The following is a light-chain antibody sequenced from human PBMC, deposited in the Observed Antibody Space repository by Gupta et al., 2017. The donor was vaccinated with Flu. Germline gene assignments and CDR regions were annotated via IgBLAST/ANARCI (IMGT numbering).Light chain of an antibody. V-gene: IGLV3-10*01. J-gene: IGLJ3*02. CDR3: YSKDSSGKQIV. CDR2: EDS. Sequence: SYEMTQPPSVSVSPGQTARITCSGDALPKKYAYWYQQKSGQAPVLVIYEDSKRPSGIPERFSGSSAGKTAKLNLRGAQVEDEADAYGYSKDSSGKQIVLGGVTK. CDR1: ALPKKY.